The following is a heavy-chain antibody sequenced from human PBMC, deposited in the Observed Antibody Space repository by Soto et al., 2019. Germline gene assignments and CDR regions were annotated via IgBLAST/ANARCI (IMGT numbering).Heavy chain of an antibody. D-gene: IGHD2-2*01. CDR1: GGSFSGYY. V-gene: IGHV4-34*01. J-gene: IGHJ4*02. CDR2: INHSGSS. Sequence: SETLSFTCAVYGGSFSGYYWSWIRKPTGRGLEWIGDINHSGSSYASPSLNSRVSSSADTSKSLVSLKRSSVTAADTALYYWARGISISVEVQTDAPDKYYYDSLGQVTLGTVSS. CDR3: ARGISISVEVQTDAPDKYYYDS.